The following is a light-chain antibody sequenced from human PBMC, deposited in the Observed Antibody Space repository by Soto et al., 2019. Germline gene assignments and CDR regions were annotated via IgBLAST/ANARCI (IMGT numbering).Light chain of an antibody. J-gene: IGLJ2*01. CDR2: EVS. V-gene: IGLV2-14*01. Sequence: QSVLTQPASVSGSPGQSITISCTGTSSDVGAYNYVSWYQQHPGKAPKLMIYEVSNRPSGVSHRFSGSKSGNTASLTISGLQAEDEADYYCSSYTSSTTLVFGGGTQLTVL. CDR1: SSDVGAYNY. CDR3: SSYTSSTTLV.